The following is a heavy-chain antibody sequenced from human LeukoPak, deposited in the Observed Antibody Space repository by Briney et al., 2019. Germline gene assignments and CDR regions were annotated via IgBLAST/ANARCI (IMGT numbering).Heavy chain of an antibody. V-gene: IGHV3-48*03. J-gene: IGHJ6*02. CDR1: GFTFSSYE. Sequence: GGSLRLSCAASGFTFSSYEMNWVRQAPGKGLEWVSYISSSGSTIYYADSVKGRFTISRDNAKNSLYLQMNSLRAEDTAVYYCARVQYYDSSGYYYDPRPYGMDVWGQGTTVTVSS. CDR2: ISSSGSTI. D-gene: IGHD3-22*01. CDR3: ARVQYYDSSGYYYDPRPYGMDV.